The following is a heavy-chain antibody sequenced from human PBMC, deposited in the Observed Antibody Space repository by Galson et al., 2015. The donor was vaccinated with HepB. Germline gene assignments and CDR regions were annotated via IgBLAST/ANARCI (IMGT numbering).Heavy chain of an antibody. CDR1: GFTFSSYS. CDR3: ARDIVVVPAIDY. V-gene: IGHV3-21*01. Sequence: SLRLSCAASGFTFSSYSMNWVRQAPGKGLEWVSSISSSSSYIYYADSVKGRFTISRDNAKNSLYLQMNSLRAEDTAVYYCARDIVVVPAIDYWGQGTLVTVSS. CDR2: ISSSSSYI. D-gene: IGHD2-2*01. J-gene: IGHJ4*02.